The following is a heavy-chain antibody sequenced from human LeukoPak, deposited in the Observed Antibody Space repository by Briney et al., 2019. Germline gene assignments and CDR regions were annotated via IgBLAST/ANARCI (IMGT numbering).Heavy chain of an antibody. V-gene: IGHV1-46*01. Sequence: GASVKVSCKASGYTFTSYYMHWMRQAPGQGLEWMGIINPSGGSTSYAQKFQGRVTMTRDTSTSTVYMELSSLRSEDTAVYYCARDGRAVVPAAINYGMDVWGQGTTVTVSS. CDR2: INPSGGST. CDR1: GYTFTSYY. CDR3: ARDGRAVVPAAINYGMDV. J-gene: IGHJ6*02. D-gene: IGHD2-2*01.